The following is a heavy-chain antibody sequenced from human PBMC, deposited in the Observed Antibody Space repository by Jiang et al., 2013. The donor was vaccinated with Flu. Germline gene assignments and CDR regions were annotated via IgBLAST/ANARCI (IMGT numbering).Heavy chain of an antibody. CDR3: ARDRRDYGGNSGMGYYYYYYMDV. CDR1: GYTFTSYY. V-gene: IGHV1-46*01. D-gene: IGHD4-23*01. Sequence: SGAEVKKPGASVKVSCKASGYTFTSYYMHWVRQAPGQGLEWMGIINPSGGSTSYAQKFQGRVTMTRDTSTSTVYMELSSLRSEDTAVYYCARDRRDYGGNSGMGYYYYYYMDVWGK. J-gene: IGHJ6*03. CDR2: INPSGGST.